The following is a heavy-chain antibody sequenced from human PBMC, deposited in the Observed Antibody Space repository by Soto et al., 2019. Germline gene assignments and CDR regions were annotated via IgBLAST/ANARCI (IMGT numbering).Heavy chain of an antibody. CDR1: GYTFTSHG. J-gene: IGHJ6*02. CDR2: ISPYSGNT. V-gene: IGHV1-18*01. D-gene: IGHD1-7*01. CDR3: ARPEQDGITGTTYYYYGMDV. Sequence: ASVKVSCKASGYTFTSHGIAWVRQAPGQGLEWMGWISPYSGNTNYAQQFRGRVTMTTDTSTSTAYMELRSLRSEDTAVYYCARPEQDGITGTTYYYYGMDVWGQGTTVTVSS.